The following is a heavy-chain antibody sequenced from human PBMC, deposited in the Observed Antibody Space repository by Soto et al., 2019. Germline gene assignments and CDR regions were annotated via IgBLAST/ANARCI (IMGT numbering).Heavy chain of an antibody. CDR1: GFTLGSYW. J-gene: IGHJ4*02. CDR3: ARDPGTGYYDSSGYYYD. Sequence: GSLRLSCAASGFTLGSYWMHWVRQAPGKGLVWVSRINSDGSSTSYADSVKGRFTISRDNAKNTLYLQMNSLRAEDTAVYYCARDPGTGYYDSSGYYYDWGQGTLVTVSS. D-gene: IGHD3-22*01. V-gene: IGHV3-74*01. CDR2: INSDGSST.